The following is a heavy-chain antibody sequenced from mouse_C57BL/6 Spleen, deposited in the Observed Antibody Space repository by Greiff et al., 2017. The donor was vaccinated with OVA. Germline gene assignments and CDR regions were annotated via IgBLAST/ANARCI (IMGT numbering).Heavy chain of an antibody. V-gene: IGHV1-81*01. CDR3: ARRGSPNSISHDY. CDR1: GYTFTSYG. CDR2: IYPRSGNT. Sequence: VKLMESGAELARPGASVKLSCKASGYTFTSYGISWVKQRTGQGLEWIGEIYPRSGNTYYNEKFKGKATLTADKSSSTAYMELRSLTSEDSAVYFCARRGSPNSISHDYWGHGTTLTVSS. J-gene: IGHJ2*01. D-gene: IGHD4-1*01.